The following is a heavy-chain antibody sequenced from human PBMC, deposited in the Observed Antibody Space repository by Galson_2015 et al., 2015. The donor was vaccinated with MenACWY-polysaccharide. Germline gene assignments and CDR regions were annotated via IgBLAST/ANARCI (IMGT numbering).Heavy chain of an antibody. Sequence: SLRLSCAASGFSFSIYWMHWVRHDPGKGLVWVSRINADGSATGYADSVRGRFTISRDNAKNTLYLEMNSLRAEDTAVYYCTKAGAKYCSGSNCNFNWFDPWGQGTLVTVSS. CDR1: GFSFSIYW. CDR2: INADGSAT. V-gene: IGHV3-74*01. D-gene: IGHD2-15*01. J-gene: IGHJ5*02. CDR3: TKAGAKYCSGSNCNFNWFDP.